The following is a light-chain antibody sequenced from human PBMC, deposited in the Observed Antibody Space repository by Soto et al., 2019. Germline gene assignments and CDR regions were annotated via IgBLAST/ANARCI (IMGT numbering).Light chain of an antibody. V-gene: IGKV1-5*03. Sequence: DIQMTQSPSTLSASVGDRVTLTCRASQSISSWLAWYQQKPGKAPKLLIYRASNLDSGVPSRFSGSGSGTEFTLTISSLQPDDFATYYCQQYNGFPLTFGGGTKVEI. CDR2: RAS. CDR3: QQYNGFPLT. CDR1: QSISSW. J-gene: IGKJ4*01.